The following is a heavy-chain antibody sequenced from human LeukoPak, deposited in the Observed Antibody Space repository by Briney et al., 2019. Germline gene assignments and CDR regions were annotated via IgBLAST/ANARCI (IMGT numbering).Heavy chain of an antibody. CDR2: ISYDGSNE. Sequence: PGRSLRLSCAASGFTFSSYVMHWVRQAPGKGLEWVAIISYDGSNEYYADSVKGRFTISRDSSKNILHLQMNTLRAEDTAVYYCARGPSGYHNTGGQGTLVTVSS. CDR1: GFTFSSYV. D-gene: IGHD5-12*01. J-gene: IGHJ4*02. CDR3: ARGPSGYHNT. V-gene: IGHV3-30*14.